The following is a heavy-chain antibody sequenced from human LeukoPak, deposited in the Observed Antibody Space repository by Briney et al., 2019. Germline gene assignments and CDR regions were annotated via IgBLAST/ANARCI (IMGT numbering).Heavy chain of an antibody. CDR3: ARLVVRGVIMHYFDY. CDR1: GYRFSSKW. V-gene: IGHV5-51*01. D-gene: IGHD3-10*02. J-gene: IGHJ4*02. CDR2: IYPGDSDT. Sequence: GESLEISCKGSGYRFSSKWIGWVRQMPGKGLEWMGIIYPGDSDTRYSPSFQGQVTISADKSISTAYLQWSSLKASDTAMYYCARLVVRGVIMHYFDYWGQGSLVTVSS.